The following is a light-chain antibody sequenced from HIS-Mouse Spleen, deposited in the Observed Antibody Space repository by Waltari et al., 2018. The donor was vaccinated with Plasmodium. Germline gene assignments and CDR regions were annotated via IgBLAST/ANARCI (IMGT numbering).Light chain of an antibody. CDR2: AAS. V-gene: IGKV1-17*03. J-gene: IGKJ2*01. Sequence: DIQMTQSPSAMSASVGDRVTITCRASQGISNYLAWFQQKPGKVPKRLIYAASSVQSGVTSRFSGRGSGTEFHITSSILQPEDFATYYWLQHNSYPYTFGQGTKLEIK. CDR1: QGISNY. CDR3: LQHNSYPYT.